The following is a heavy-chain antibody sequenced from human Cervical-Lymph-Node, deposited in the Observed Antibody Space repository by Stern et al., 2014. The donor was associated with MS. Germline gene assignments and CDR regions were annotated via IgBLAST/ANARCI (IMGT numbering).Heavy chain of an antibody. CDR3: ARDRRLGDFDP. CDR1: GYTFAGYY. J-gene: IGHJ5*02. D-gene: IGHD3-9*01. CDR2: IIPNRGGT. Sequence: MQLVESGAEVRKPGTSVKVSCKASGYTFAGYYIHWVRQAPGQGLEWMGRIIPNRGGTDYAQNFQGRVTLTSDTSISTAYMELRSLRSDDTAVYYCARDRRLGDFDPWGQGTLVTVSS. V-gene: IGHV1-2*06.